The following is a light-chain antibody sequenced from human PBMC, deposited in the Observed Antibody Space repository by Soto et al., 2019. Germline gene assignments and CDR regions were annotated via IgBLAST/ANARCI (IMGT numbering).Light chain of an antibody. V-gene: IGLV2-14*03. J-gene: IGLJ1*01. CDR2: DVT. CDR3: SSYTSISTDV. Sequence: QSALTQPASVSGSPGQSSTISCTGTSSDVGGYNFVSWYQHHPDKAPKLMIYDVTNRPSGVSNRSSGSKSGNTVSLTISGLQAEDEAEYFCSSYTSISTDVFGTGTKLTVL. CDR1: SSDVGGYNF.